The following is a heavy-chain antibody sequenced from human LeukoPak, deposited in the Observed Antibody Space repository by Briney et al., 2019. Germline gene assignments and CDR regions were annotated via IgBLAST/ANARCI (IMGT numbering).Heavy chain of an antibody. D-gene: IGHD2-8*02. CDR2: ISGRGDRT. Sequence: GGSLRLSCAASGFIFSSYEMSWVRQAPGKGLEWVSAISGRGDRTYYADSVKGRCTISRDNSKNTLYLQINSLRADDTAIYYCAKAPYTGGEYFFDYWGQGSLVTVSS. CDR1: GFIFSSYE. CDR3: AKAPYTGGEYFFDY. J-gene: IGHJ4*02. V-gene: IGHV3-23*01.